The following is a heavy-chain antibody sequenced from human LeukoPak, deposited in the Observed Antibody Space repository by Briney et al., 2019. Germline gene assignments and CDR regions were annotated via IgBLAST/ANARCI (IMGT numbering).Heavy chain of an antibody. CDR3: AKVRVAVAFDAFDI. D-gene: IGHD6-19*01. J-gene: IGHJ3*02. CDR2: ISSSSSYK. Sequence: GGSLRLSCAASGFTFSSYSMNWVRQAPGKGLEWVSSISSSSSYKYYADSVKGRFTISRDNSKNTLYLQMNSLRAEDTAVYYCAKVRVAVAFDAFDIWGQGTMVTVSS. CDR1: GFTFSSYS. V-gene: IGHV3-21*04.